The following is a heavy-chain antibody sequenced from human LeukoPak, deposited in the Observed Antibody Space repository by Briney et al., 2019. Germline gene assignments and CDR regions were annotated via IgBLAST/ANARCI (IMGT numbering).Heavy chain of an antibody. CDR1: GYTFTSYY. CDR3: ARDLDCSGGSCYSDYFDY. D-gene: IGHD2-15*01. J-gene: IGHJ4*02. CDR2: INPSGGST. V-gene: IGHV1-46*01. Sequence: ASVNVSCKASGYTFTSYYMHWVRQAPGQGLEWMGIINPSGGSTSYAQKFQGRVTMTRDTSTSTVYMELSSLRSEDTAVYYCARDLDCSGGSCYSDYFDYWGQGTLVTVSS.